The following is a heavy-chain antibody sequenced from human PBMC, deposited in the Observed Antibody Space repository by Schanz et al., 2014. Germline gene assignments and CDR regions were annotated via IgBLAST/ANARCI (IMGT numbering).Heavy chain of an antibody. J-gene: IGHJ4*02. CDR2: ISGSSRTI. Sequence: EAHLVESGGGLVQPGGSLRLSCAASGITFSSYSMNWVRQAPGKGLEWVSYISGSSRTIYYADSMKGRFTVSRDNAKNTLYLQMNTLRAEDTAVYYCARKVVATIGGYYDNWGQGTLVIVSS. CDR1: GITFSSYS. CDR3: ARKVVATIGGYYDN. V-gene: IGHV3-48*04. D-gene: IGHD5-12*01.